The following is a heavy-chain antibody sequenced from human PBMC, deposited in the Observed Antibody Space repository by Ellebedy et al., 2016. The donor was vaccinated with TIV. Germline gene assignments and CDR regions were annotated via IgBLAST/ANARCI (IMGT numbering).Heavy chain of an antibody. J-gene: IGHJ4*02. V-gene: IGHV4-4*02. CDR2: IYHSGST. Sequence: SETLSLXXAVSGGSLSSSNWWSSVPPPLGKGLEWIGAIYHSGSTNYNPSLKSRVTISVDKSKNQFSLKLSSVTAADTAVYYCARKGWFGERGGDYWGQGTLVTVSS. CDR3: ARKGWFGERGGDY. D-gene: IGHD3-10*01. CDR1: GGSLSSSNW.